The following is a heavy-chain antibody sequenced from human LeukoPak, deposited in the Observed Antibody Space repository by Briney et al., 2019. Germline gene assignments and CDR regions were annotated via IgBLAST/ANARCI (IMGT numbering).Heavy chain of an antibody. CDR1: GFTFSSYG. CDR2: IRYDGSNR. V-gene: IGHV3-30*02. D-gene: IGHD1-26*01. CDR3: AKDTTALTYSGTDAFDY. Sequence: GGSLRLSCAASGFTFSSYGMHWVRQARDKGLEWVAFIRYDGSNRWYADSIKGRFTISRDNSKNTLYLQMNSLRAEDTAVYYCAKDTTALTYSGTDAFDYWGQGTLVTVSS. J-gene: IGHJ4*02.